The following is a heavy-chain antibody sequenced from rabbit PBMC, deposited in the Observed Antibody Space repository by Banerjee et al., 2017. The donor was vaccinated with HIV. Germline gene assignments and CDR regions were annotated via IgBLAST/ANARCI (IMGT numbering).Heavy chain of an antibody. CDR2: IYTGDGGT. D-gene: IGHD4-1*01. J-gene: IGHJ4*01. CDR3: ARTYSSGWAGYFKL. CDR1: GFDFSSNA. V-gene: IGHV1S47*01. Sequence: EESGGDLVKPGASLTLTCTASGFDFSSNAMCWVRQAPGKGLEWIGCIYTGDGGTYYASWVKGRFTISKSTSLNTVDLKMTSLTAADTATYFCARTYSSGWAGYFKLWGQGTLVTVS.